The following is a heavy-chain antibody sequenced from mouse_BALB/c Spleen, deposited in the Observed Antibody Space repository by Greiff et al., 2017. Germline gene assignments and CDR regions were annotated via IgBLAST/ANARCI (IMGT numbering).Heavy chain of an antibody. Sequence: VKLQESGPGLVQPSQSLSITCTVSGFSLTSYGVHWVRQSPGKGLEWLGVIWSGGSTDYNAAFISRLSISKDNSKSQVFFKMNSLQANDTAIYYCARNWGYYGSVDAMDYWGQGTSVTVSS. CDR1: GFSLTSYG. CDR2: IWSGGST. CDR3: ARNWGYYGSVDAMDY. D-gene: IGHD1-1*01. V-gene: IGHV2-2*02. J-gene: IGHJ4*01.